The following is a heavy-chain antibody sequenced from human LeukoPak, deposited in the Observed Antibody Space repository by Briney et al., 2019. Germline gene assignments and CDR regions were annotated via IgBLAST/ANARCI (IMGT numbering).Heavy chain of an antibody. CDR3: AKYDSSGYGEDYYYYGMDV. Sequence: GGSLRLSCAASGFTFSSYAMSWVRQAPGKGLEWVSAISGSGGSTYYADSVKGRFTISRDNSKNTLYLQMNSLRAEDTAVYYCAKYDSSGYGEDYYYYGMDVRGQGTTVTVSS. V-gene: IGHV3-23*01. D-gene: IGHD3-22*01. CDR2: ISGSGGST. CDR1: GFTFSSYA. J-gene: IGHJ6*02.